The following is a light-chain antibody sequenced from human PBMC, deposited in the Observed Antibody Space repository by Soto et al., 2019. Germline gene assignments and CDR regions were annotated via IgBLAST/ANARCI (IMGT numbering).Light chain of an antibody. V-gene: IGKV3-11*01. J-gene: IGKJ2*01. CDR1: QSVSKY. CDR2: DAS. Sequence: EIVLTQSPATLSLSPGERATLSCRASQSVSKYLAWYQQKPGQAPRLLIYDASNRAPGIPARFSGSGSGTDFTLTISSLEPEDFAVYYCQQRGNWPRTFGQGTKLEIK. CDR3: QQRGNWPRT.